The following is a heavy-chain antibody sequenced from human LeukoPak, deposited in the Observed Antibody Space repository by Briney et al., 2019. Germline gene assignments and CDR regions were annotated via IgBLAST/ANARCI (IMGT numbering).Heavy chain of an antibody. J-gene: IGHJ6*04. CDR3: ARSTRGGFDY. Sequence: PSETLSLTCAVSGGSISSGGYSWSWIRQPPGKGLEWIGYIYHSGSTYYNPSLKSRVTISVDRSKNQFSLKLSSVTAADTAVYYCARSTRGGFDYWGKGTTVTVSS. CDR1: GGSISSGGYS. CDR2: IYHSGST. D-gene: IGHD3-9*01. V-gene: IGHV4-30-2*01.